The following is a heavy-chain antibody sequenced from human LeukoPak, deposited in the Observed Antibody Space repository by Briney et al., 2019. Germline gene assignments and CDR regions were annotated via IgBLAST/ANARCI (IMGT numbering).Heavy chain of an antibody. D-gene: IGHD6-19*01. CDR3: TRDLPIAVAGTYYYYGMDV. Sequence: GGSLRLSCTASGFTFGDHAMSWVRQAPGKGLEWVGFIRSKAYGGTTEYAASVKGRFTISRDDSKSIAYLQMNSLKTEDTAVYYCTRDLPIAVAGTYYYYGMDVWGRGTTVTVSS. J-gene: IGHJ6*02. V-gene: IGHV3-49*04. CDR1: GFTFGDHA. CDR2: IRSKAYGGTT.